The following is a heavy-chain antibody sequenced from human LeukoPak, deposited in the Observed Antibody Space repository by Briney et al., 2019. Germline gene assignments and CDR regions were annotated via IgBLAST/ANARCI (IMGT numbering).Heavy chain of an antibody. D-gene: IGHD5-18*01. CDR2: INPNGGTT. Sequence: GGSLRLSCAASGFSFSTYSMSWVRQARGKGLEWVSVINPNGGTTDYADSVKGRFTISRDNSKNMVYLQMNSLRAEDTAVYYCARDDSYGLDYWGQGTLVSVSS. CDR1: GFSFSTYS. J-gene: IGHJ4*02. V-gene: IGHV3-23*01. CDR3: ARDDSYGLDY.